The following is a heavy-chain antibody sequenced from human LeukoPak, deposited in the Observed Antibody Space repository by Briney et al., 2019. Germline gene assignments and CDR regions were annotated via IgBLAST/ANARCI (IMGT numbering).Heavy chain of an antibody. D-gene: IGHD1-26*01. J-gene: IGHJ3*01. CDR2: INTDGSST. Sequence: GGSLRLSCSASGFTLSNFWIHWVRQAPGKGLVWVSRINTDGSSTNYADPVKGRFAASRDNAKNTLYLQMNSLRVEETAVYYCARVIGWDEPFDLWGQGTMVTVSS. CDR1: GFTLSNFW. V-gene: IGHV3-74*01. CDR3: ARVIGWDEPFDL.